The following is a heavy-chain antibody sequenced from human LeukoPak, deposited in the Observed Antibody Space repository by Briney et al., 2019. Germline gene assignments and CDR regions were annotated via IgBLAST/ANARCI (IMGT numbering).Heavy chain of an antibody. V-gene: IGHV1-2*02. J-gene: IGHJ6*02. Sequence: ASVKVSCNASGYTFTAYYMTWVREAPGQGLEWMGWINPNSGGTNYAQKFQGRVTMTRDTSISTAYMELSRLRSDDTAVYYCARLKYGMHVWRRGTTVTVSS. CDR2: INPNSGGT. CDR3: ARLKYGMHV. CDR1: GYTFTAYY.